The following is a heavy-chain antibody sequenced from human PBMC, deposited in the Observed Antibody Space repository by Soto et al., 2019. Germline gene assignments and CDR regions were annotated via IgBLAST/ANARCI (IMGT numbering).Heavy chain of an antibody. J-gene: IGHJ6*02. CDR3: AKESTDYGDYSLGMDV. V-gene: IGHV1-24*01. Sequence: GASVKVSCKVSGYTLTEFSIQWVRQVPGNGLEWVGGFDPEDGETAYGQKFQGRVSMTEDTSSDTAYMELSSLTSDDTAVYYCAKESTDYGDYSLGMDVWGQGTTVTVSS. CDR1: GYTLTEFS. D-gene: IGHD4-17*01. CDR2: FDPEDGET.